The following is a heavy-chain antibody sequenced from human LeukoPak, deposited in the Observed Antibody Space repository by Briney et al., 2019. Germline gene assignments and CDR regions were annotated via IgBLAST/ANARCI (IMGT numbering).Heavy chain of an antibody. V-gene: IGHV1-69*05. Sequence: ASVKVSCKASGGTFSSYAISWVRQAPGQGLEWMGGIIPIFGTANYAQKFQGRVTITTDESTSTAYMELSSLRSEDTAVYYCARGVTPTYHYYYMDVWGKGTTVTVSS. J-gene: IGHJ6*03. CDR1: GGTFSSYA. D-gene: IGHD4-11*01. CDR3: ARGVTPTYHYYYMDV. CDR2: IIPIFGTA.